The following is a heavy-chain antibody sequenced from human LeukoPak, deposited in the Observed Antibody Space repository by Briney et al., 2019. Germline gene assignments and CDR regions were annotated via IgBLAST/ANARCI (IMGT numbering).Heavy chain of an antibody. CDR3: ARDYYDSSGHGIDY. Sequence: SETLSLTCTVSGGSISSYYWSWIRQPPGKGLEWIGYIYYSGSTNYNPSLKSRVTISVDTSKNQFSLKLSSVTAADTAVYYCARDYYDSSGHGIDYWDQGTLVTVSS. CDR2: IYYSGST. D-gene: IGHD3-22*01. V-gene: IGHV4-59*01. J-gene: IGHJ4*02. CDR1: GGSISSYY.